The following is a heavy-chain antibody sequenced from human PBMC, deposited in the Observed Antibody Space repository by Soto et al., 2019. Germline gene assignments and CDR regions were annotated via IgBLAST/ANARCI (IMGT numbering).Heavy chain of an antibody. V-gene: IGHV1-18*01. D-gene: IGHD2-8*01. CDR3: ARDIESVTAKHFFYYYAMDV. CDR2: VSANNGRT. Sequence: ASVKVSCKASGFTFSNYGLNWVRQAPGQGLEWMGWVSANNGRTNYAQNLQGRVSMTTDTSTSTAYMELRGLTFDDTAVYYCARDIESVTAKHFFYYYAMDVWGQGTTVTVSS. J-gene: IGHJ6*02. CDR1: GFTFSNYG.